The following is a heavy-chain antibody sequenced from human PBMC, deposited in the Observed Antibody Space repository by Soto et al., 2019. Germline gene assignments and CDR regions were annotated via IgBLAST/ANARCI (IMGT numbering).Heavy chain of an antibody. Sequence: PSETLSLTCTVSGGSVSSGSYYWSWIRQPPGKGLEWIGYIYYSGSTNYNPSLKSRVTISVDTSKNQFSLKLSSVTAADTAVYYCAREGEYSSSWYKENWFEPWGQGTLVTVPS. CDR3: AREGEYSSSWYKENWFEP. V-gene: IGHV4-61*01. J-gene: IGHJ5*02. CDR2: IYYSGST. CDR1: GGSVSSGSYY. D-gene: IGHD6-13*01.